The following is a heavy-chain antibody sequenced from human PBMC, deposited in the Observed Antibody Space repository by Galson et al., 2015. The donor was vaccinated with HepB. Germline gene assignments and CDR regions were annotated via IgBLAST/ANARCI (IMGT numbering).Heavy chain of an antibody. CDR3: ARGGGGAVAEYGYHFDY. Sequence: SLRLSCAVSGFTFSDYYMGWIRQAPGKGLEWVSYISSASSYIKYADSVKGRFTISRDNAKNSLYLQMNSLRAEDTAVYYCARGGGGAVAEYGYHFDYWGQGTLVTVSS. CDR1: GFTFSDYY. J-gene: IGHJ4*02. V-gene: IGHV3-11*05. CDR2: ISSASSYI. D-gene: IGHD6-19*01.